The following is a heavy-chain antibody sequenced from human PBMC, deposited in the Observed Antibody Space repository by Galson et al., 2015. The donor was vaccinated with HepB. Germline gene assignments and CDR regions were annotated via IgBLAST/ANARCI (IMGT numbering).Heavy chain of an antibody. CDR2: INPSGGST. CDR3: ARALTGYSSGWYYFDY. J-gene: IGHJ4*02. CDR1: GYTFTRYY. V-gene: IGHV1-46*01. D-gene: IGHD6-19*01. Sequence: SVKVSCKASGYTFTRYYMHWVRQAPGQGLEWMGLINPSGGSTSYAQKFQGRVTTTRDTSTSTVYMELSSLRSEDTAVYYCARALTGYSSGWYYFDYWGQGTLVSVSS.